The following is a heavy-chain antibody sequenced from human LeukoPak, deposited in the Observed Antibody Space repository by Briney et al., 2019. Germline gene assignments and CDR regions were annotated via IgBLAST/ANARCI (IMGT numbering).Heavy chain of an antibody. Sequence: PSDTLSLTCTVSGGSVSSGSYYWSWIRQPPGKGLEWIGYIYYSGSTNYNPSLKSRVTISVDTSKNQFSLKLSSVTAADTAEYYCARVGGGNSWYYFDYWGQGTLVTVSS. J-gene: IGHJ4*02. D-gene: IGHD4-23*01. V-gene: IGHV4-61*01. CDR3: ARVGGGNSWYYFDY. CDR2: IYYSGST. CDR1: GGSVSSGSYY.